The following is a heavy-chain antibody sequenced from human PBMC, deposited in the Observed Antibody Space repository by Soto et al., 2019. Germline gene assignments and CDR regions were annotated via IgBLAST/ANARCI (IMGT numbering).Heavy chain of an antibody. CDR1: GGSMGSGAYY. CDR2: IYHSGNT. V-gene: IGHV4-31*03. J-gene: IGHJ4*02. D-gene: IGHD3-22*01. CDR3: ASSYSGYLDN. Sequence: TLSLTCSVSGGSMGSGAYYWNWIRHYPGKALEWIAYIYHSGNTYYNPSPRSRITISVDASKNQFSLKLASVSDADTAVYYCASSYSGYLDNWGQGILVTVSS.